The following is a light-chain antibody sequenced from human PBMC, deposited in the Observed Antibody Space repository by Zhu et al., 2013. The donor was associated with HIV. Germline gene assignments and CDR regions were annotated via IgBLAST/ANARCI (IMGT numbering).Light chain of an antibody. V-gene: IGKV1-8*01. Sequence: AIRMTQSPSSFSASTGDRVTITCRASQGINTYLAWYQQKPGKAPNLLIYGASTLQSGVPSRFSGSGSGTDFTLTISCLQSDDFATYFCQQYYHYPLTFGGGTKVAI. CDR3: QQYYHYPLT. CDR1: QGINTY. J-gene: IGKJ4*01. CDR2: GAS.